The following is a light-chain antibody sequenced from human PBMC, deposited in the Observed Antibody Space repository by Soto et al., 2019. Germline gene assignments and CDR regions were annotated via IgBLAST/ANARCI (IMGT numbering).Light chain of an antibody. CDR1: QSVGSD. V-gene: IGKV3-20*01. CDR2: GAS. CDR3: QQYGSSGT. J-gene: IGKJ1*01. Sequence: EIVLTQSPATLSLSPGERATLSCRASQSVGSDLAWYQQKPGQAPRLLIYGASSRATGIPDRFSGSGSGTDFTLTISSLEPEDFAVYYCQQYGSSGTFGQGTKVDIK.